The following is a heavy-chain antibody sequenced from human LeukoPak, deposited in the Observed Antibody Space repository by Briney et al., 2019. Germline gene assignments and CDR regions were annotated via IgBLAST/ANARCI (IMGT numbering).Heavy chain of an antibody. D-gene: IGHD3-16*02. CDR2: IRSKAYGGIT. CDR1: GFTLGDYA. CDR3: TRGRGDYVWGSYRLY. Sequence: PGRCLSPSCTASGFTLGDYAMSWFRQAPGKGRGWVGFIRSKAYGGITEYAASVKGRFPTPRDASKTSDYLPMNSLTPPDTPLYYCTRGRGDYVWGSYRLYWGQGTLVTVSS. V-gene: IGHV3-49*03. J-gene: IGHJ4*02.